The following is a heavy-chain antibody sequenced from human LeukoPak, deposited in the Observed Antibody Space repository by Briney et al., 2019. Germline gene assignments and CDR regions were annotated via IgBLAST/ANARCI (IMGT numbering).Heavy chain of an antibody. CDR2: ISGSGGST. J-gene: IGHJ4*02. CDR1: GFTFSSYA. D-gene: IGHD3-22*01. Sequence: GGSLRLSCAASGFTFSSYAMSWVRQAPGKGLEWVSAISGSGGSTYYADSVKGRFTISRDNSKNTLYLQMNSLRAEDTAVYYCAKTPYYYDSSGYYYPFDYWGQGTLVTVSS. CDR3: AKTPYYYDSSGYYYPFDY. V-gene: IGHV3-23*01.